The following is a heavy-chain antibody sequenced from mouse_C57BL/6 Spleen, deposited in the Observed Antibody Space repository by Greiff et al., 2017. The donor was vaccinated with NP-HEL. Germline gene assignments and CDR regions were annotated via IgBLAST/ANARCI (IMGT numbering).Heavy chain of an antibody. CDR1: GFTFSSYG. V-gene: IGHV5-6*01. Sequence: VQLKESGGDLVKPGGSLKLSCAASGFTFSSYGMSWVRQTPDKRLEWVATISSGGSYTYYPDSVKGRFTISRDNAKNTLYLQMSSLKSEDTAMYYCARHGPQDSSGYLFAYWGQGTLVTVSA. CDR3: ARHGPQDSSGYLFAY. CDR2: ISSGGSYT. D-gene: IGHD3-2*02. J-gene: IGHJ3*01.